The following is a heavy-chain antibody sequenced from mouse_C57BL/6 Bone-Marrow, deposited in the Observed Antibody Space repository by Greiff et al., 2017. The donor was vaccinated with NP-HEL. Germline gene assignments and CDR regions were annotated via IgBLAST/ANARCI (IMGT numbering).Heavy chain of an antibody. CDR1: GYTFTSYG. CDR3: ARQLRLRRDYFDY. J-gene: IGHJ2*01. Sequence: QVHVKQSGAELARPGASVKLSCKASGYTFTSYGISWVKQRTGQGLEWIGEIYPRSGNTYYNEKFKGKATLTADKSSSTAYMELRSLTSEDSAVYFCARQLRLRRDYFDYWGQGTTLTVSS. D-gene: IGHD3-2*02. V-gene: IGHV1-81*01. CDR2: IYPRSGNT.